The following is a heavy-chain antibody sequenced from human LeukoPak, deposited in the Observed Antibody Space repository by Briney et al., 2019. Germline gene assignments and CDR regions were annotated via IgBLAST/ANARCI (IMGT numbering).Heavy chain of an antibody. J-gene: IGHJ3*02. CDR1: GGSISSGGYS. CDR2: IYHSGST. CDR3: ARAQEGYYYDSSGRRGAFDI. D-gene: IGHD3-22*01. V-gene: IGHV4-30-2*01. Sequence: SETLSLTCAVSGGSISSGGYSWRWIRQPPGKGLEWIGYIYHSGSTYYNPSLKSRVTISVDRSKNQFSLKLSSVTAADTAVYYCARAQEGYYYDSSGRRGAFDIWGQGTMVTVSS.